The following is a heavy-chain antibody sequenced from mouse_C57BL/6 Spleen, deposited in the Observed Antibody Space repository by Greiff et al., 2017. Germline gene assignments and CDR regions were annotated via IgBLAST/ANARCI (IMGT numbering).Heavy chain of an antibody. D-gene: IGHD1-1*02. CDR3: ARGGSMVPYYFDY. Sequence: VQLQQSGPELVKPGASVKMSCKASGYTFTDYNMHWVKQSHGKSLEWIGYINPNNGGTSYNQKFKGKATLTVNKSSSTAYMELRSLTSEDSAVYYCARGGSMVPYYFDYWGQGTTLTVSS. CDR1: GYTFTDYN. J-gene: IGHJ2*01. CDR2: INPNNGGT. V-gene: IGHV1-22*01.